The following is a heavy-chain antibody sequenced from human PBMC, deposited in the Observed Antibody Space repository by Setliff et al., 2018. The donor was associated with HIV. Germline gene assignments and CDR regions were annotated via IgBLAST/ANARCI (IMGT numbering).Heavy chain of an antibody. V-gene: IGHV4-4*02. CDR1: GGSISSSNW. D-gene: IGHD2-21*01. CDR3: VRAKLGLPFDY. CDR2: IYHSGST. Sequence: PSETLSLTCTVSGGSISSSNWWSWVRQPPEQGLQWIGEIYHSGSTNYNPSLKSRVTISVDKSKNQFSLRLNSVTAADTAVYYCVRAKLGLPFDYWGRGTLVTVSS. J-gene: IGHJ4*02.